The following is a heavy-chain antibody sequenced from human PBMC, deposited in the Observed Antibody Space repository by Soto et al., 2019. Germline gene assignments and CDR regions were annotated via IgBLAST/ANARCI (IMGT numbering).Heavy chain of an antibody. CDR3: AREGEGYSYGNGFDY. CDR1: GGTFSSYT. J-gene: IGHJ4*02. Sequence: QVQLVQSGAEVKKPGSSVKVSCKASGGTFSSYTISWVRQAPGQGLEWMGRIIPILGIANYAQKFQGRVTIXXDXSXXTAYRELSSLRSEDTAVYYCAREGEGYSYGNGFDYWGQGTLVTVSS. V-gene: IGHV1-69*08. D-gene: IGHD5-18*01. CDR2: IIPILGIA.